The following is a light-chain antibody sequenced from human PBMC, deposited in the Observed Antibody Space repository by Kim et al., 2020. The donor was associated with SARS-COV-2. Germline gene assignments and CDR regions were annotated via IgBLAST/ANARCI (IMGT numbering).Light chain of an antibody. CDR2: QDS. CDR3: QAWDSSTLYV. CDR1: KLGDKY. J-gene: IGLJ1*01. Sequence: SYELTQPPPVSVSPGQTASITCSGDKLGDKYACWYQQKPGQSPVLVIYQDSKRPSGIPERFSGSNSGNTATLTISGTQAMDEADYYCQAWDSSTLYVFGTGTKVTVL. V-gene: IGLV3-1*01.